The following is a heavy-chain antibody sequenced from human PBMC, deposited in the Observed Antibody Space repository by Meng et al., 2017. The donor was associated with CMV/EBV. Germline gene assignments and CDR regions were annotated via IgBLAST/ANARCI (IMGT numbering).Heavy chain of an antibody. CDR1: GGTFSSYA. V-gene: IGHV1-69*05. D-gene: IGHD3-10*01. J-gene: IGHJ4*02. Sequence: ASGGTFSSYAISWVRQAPGQGLEWMGGIIPILGTANYAQKFQGRVTITTDESTSTAYMELSSLRSEDTAVYYCARAGSGSYYYFDYWGQGTLVTVSS. CDR3: ARAGSGSYYYFDY. CDR2: IIPILGTA.